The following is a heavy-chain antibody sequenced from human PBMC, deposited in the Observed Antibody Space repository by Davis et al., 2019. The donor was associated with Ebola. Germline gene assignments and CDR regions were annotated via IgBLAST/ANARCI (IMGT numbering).Heavy chain of an antibody. V-gene: IGHV4-59*12. CDR1: GGSISSYY. CDR3: ARGGRGYSYGYLGY. CDR2: IYYSGST. D-gene: IGHD5-18*01. Sequence: SETLSLTCTVSGGSISSYYWSWIRQSPGKGLEWIGYIYYSGSTNYNPSLKSRVTISVDTSKNQFSLKLSSVTAADTAVYYCARGGRGYSYGYLGYWGQGTLVTVSS. J-gene: IGHJ4*02.